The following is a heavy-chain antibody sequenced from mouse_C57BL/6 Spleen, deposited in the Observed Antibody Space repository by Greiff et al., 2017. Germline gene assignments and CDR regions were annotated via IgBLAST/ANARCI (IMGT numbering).Heavy chain of an antibody. J-gene: IGHJ3*01. CDR1: GYTFTSYW. CDR3: ARKGWDRGAWFAY. CDR2: IYPSDSET. Sequence: VQLQQPGAELVRPGSSVKLSCKASGYTFTSYWMDWVKQRPGQGLEWIGNIYPSDSETHYNQKFKDKATLSVDNSSSTAYMQLSSLTSEDSAVYYCARKGWDRGAWFAYWGQGTLVTVSA. D-gene: IGHD3-3*01. V-gene: IGHV1-61*01.